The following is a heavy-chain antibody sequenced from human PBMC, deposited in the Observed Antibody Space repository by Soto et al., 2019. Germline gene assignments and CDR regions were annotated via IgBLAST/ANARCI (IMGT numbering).Heavy chain of an antibody. D-gene: IGHD3-3*01. CDR2: IIPIFGTA. J-gene: IGHJ3*02. CDR3: ARFPVDPYYDFWSGYYTQGAFGI. CDR1: GGTFSSYA. Sequence: QVQLVQSGAEVKKPGSSVKVSCKASGGTFSSYAISWVRQAPGQGLEWMGGIIPIFGTANYAQKFQGRVTITADESTSTAYMELSSLRSEDTAVYYCARFPVDPYYDFWSGYYTQGAFGIWGQGTMVTVSS. V-gene: IGHV1-69*01.